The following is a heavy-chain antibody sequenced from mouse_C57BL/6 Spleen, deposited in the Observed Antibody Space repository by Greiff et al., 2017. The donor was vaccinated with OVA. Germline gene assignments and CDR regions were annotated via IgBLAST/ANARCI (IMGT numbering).Heavy chain of an antibody. CDR3: ATNYYGSSPLAY. J-gene: IGHJ3*01. Sequence: VQLKESGAELVRPGASVKLSCKASGYTFTDYYINWVKQRPGQGLEWIARIYPGSGNTYYNEKFKGKATLTAEKSSSTAYMQLSSLTSEDSAVYFCATNYYGSSPLAYWGQGTLVTVSA. D-gene: IGHD1-1*01. CDR1: GYTFTDYY. V-gene: IGHV1-76*01. CDR2: IYPGSGNT.